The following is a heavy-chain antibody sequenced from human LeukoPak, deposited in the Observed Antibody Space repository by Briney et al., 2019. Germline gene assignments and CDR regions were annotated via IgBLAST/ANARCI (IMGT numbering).Heavy chain of an antibody. J-gene: IGHJ4*02. CDR3: ARAGPPGTTPGDY. CDR2: INPNSGGT. D-gene: IGHD1-1*01. Sequence: ASVKVPCKASGYTFTGYYMHWVRQAPGQGLEWMGWINPNSGGTNYAQKFQGRVTMTGDTSISTAYMEPSRLRSDDTAVYYCARAGPPGTTPGDYWGQGTLVTVSS. V-gene: IGHV1-2*02. CDR1: GYTFTGYY.